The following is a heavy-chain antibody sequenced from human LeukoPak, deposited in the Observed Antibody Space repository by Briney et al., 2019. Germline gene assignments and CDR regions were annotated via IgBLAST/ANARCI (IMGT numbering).Heavy chain of an antibody. J-gene: IGHJ4*02. CDR1: GGSISSSSYY. CDR3: ARDLFLPGIAVAGTEDY. D-gene: IGHD6-19*01. Sequence: SETLSLTCTVSGGSISSSSYYWGWIRQPPGKGLEWIGSIYYSGSTYYNPSLKSRVTISVDTSKNQFSLKLSSVTAADTAVYYCARDLFLPGIAVAGTEDYWGQGTLVTVSS. V-gene: IGHV4-39*07. CDR2: IYYSGST.